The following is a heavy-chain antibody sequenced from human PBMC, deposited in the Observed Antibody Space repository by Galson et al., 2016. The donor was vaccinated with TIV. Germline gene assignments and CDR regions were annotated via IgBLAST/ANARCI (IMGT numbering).Heavy chain of an antibody. Sequence: LRLSCAASGFTFSNYAMNWVRQAPGKGLEWVSGIVGTGGTTYYADSVKGRFTISRDNSKNTLYLQMNSLRAEDTAVYYCAKRKNYGGDAFDLWGQGTLVTVSS. CDR2: IVGTGGTT. D-gene: IGHD4-23*01. CDR1: GFTFSNYA. J-gene: IGHJ3*01. CDR3: AKRKNYGGDAFDL. V-gene: IGHV3-23*01.